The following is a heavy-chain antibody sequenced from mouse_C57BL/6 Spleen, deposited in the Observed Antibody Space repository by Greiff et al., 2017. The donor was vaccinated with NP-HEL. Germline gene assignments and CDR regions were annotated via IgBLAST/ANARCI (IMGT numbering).Heavy chain of an antibody. D-gene: IGHD3-2*02. J-gene: IGHJ4*01. CDR2: IHPNSGST. V-gene: IGHV1-64*01. CDR3: ARGAQATYAMDY. Sequence: QVHVKQPGAELVKPGASVKLSCKASGYTFTSYWMHWVKQRPGQGLEWIGMIHPNSGSTNYNEKFKSKATLTVDKSSSTAYMQLSSLTSEDSAVYYCARGAQATYAMDYWGQGTSVTVSS. CDR1: GYTFTSYW.